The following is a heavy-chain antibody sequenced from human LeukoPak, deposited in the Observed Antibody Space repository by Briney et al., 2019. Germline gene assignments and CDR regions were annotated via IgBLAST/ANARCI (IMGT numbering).Heavy chain of an antibody. D-gene: IGHD1-26*01. J-gene: IGHJ4*02. CDR2: ISYDGSNK. Sequence: ESGGSLRLSCAASGFTFSSYAMHWVRQAPGKGLEWVAVISYDGSNKYYADSVKGRFTISRDNSKNTLYLQMNSLRAEDTAVHYCARDPARIVGATTDFDYWGQGTLVTVSS. V-gene: IGHV3-30-3*01. CDR1: GFTFSSYA. CDR3: ARDPARIVGATTDFDY.